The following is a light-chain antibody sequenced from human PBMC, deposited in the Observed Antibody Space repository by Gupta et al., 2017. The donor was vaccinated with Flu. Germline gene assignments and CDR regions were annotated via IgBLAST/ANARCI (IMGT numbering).Light chain of an antibody. CDR3: NPRDSSGNHLV. Sequence: SSELTQDPAVAVALGQTVRITCQGDSLRSNYASWYQQKPGHAPVLVIYGKNNRPSGIPDRFSGSSSGNTASLTITGAQAEDEADYYCNPRDSSGNHLVFGGGTKLTVL. V-gene: IGLV3-19*01. J-gene: IGLJ3*02. CDR2: GKN. CDR1: SLRSNY.